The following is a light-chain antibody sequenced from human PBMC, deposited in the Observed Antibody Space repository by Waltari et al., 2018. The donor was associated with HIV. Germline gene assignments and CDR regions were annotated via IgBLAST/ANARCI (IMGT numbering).Light chain of an antibody. Sequence: AIRMTQSPSSFSASTGDRVTITCRASKGISSSLAWYQQKPGKAPKLLIYATSTLQSGVPSSFSGSGSGTDFTLTISYLQSEDFATYFCQQYYSYPFTFGPGTKVDIK. CDR2: ATS. J-gene: IGKJ3*01. CDR3: QQYYSYPFT. CDR1: KGISSS. V-gene: IGKV1-8*01.